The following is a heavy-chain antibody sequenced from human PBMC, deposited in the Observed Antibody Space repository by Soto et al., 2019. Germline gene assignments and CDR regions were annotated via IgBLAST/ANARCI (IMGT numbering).Heavy chain of an antibody. V-gene: IGHV1-69*08. CDR2: IIPIIGII. CDR1: GGTFSTYT. D-gene: IGHD4-4*01. Sequence: QVQLVQSGAEVKKPGSSVKVSCKASGGTFSTYTITWVRQAPGQGLEWMGRIIPIIGIINYAQKFQGRVTVSADKCTGTAYMELTGLRPVDTAVYYSAGDPDSHYNDSHASSYPWGQGALVTVSS. CDR3: AGDPDSHYNDSHASSYP. J-gene: IGHJ5*02.